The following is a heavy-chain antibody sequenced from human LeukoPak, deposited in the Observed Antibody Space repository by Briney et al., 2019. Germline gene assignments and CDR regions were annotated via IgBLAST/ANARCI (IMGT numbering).Heavy chain of an antibody. V-gene: IGHV1-18*01. CDR2: ISAYNGNT. J-gene: IGHJ5*02. CDR1: GYTFTSYG. Sequence: GAPVKASSTASGYTFTSYGISWVRQAPGQGLEWMGWISAYNGNTNYAQKLQGRVTMTTDTSTSTAYMELRSLRSDDTAVYYCARVTNDGGGSWGQRAPWSPSPQ. CDR3: ARVTNDGGGS. D-gene: IGHD1-1*01.